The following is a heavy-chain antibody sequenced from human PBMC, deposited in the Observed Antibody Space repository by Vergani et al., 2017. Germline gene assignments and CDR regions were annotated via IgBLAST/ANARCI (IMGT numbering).Heavy chain of an antibody. Sequence: EVQLLESGGGLVQPGGSLRLSCAASGFTFSSYAMSWVRQAPGKGLEWVSAISGRGSNTYSADSVKGRFTISRDNSKNTLYLHMNSLRAEDTAVYYCAKSGGEWELLGWGQGTLVTVSS. CDR2: ISGRGSNT. V-gene: IGHV3-23*01. CDR3: AKSGGEWELLG. J-gene: IGHJ4*02. CDR1: GFTFSSYA. D-gene: IGHD1-26*01.